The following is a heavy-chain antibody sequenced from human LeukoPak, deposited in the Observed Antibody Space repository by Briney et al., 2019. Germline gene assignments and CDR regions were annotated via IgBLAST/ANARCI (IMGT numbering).Heavy chain of an antibody. J-gene: IGHJ4*02. CDR1: GLTFSSYW. D-gene: IGHD6-13*01. Sequence: GGSLRLSCAVSGLTFSSYWMHWVRQAPGKGLVWVSRINREGSSTSYADSVKGRFTISRDNAKNTLYLQMNSLRAEDTAVYYCASGPYSSSYFASWGQGTMVTVSS. CDR2: INREGSST. CDR3: ASGPYSSSYFAS. V-gene: IGHV3-74*01.